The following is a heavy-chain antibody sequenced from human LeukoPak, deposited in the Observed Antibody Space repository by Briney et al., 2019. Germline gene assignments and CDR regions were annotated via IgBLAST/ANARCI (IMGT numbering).Heavy chain of an antibody. J-gene: IGHJ4*02. CDR2: ITSSGSTI. Sequence: KPGGSLRLSCAASGFTFSDYYMSWIRQAPGKGLEWVSCITSSGSTIYYADSVKGRFTISRDNAKNSLYLQMNSLLAEDTAVYYCARGRWFDWFDYWGQGTLVTVSS. D-gene: IGHD3-9*01. CDR1: GFTFSDYY. CDR3: ARGRWFDWFDY. V-gene: IGHV3-11*04.